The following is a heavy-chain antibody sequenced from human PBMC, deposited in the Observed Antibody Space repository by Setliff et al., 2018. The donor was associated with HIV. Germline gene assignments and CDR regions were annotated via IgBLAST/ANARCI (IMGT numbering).Heavy chain of an antibody. V-gene: IGHV4-31*03. CDR2: IYYSGST. D-gene: IGHD3-22*01. J-gene: IGHJ3*02. CDR1: GGSISSGGYY. CDR3: ARSPSYYDSSGYTAFDI. Sequence: SETLSLTCTVSGGSISSGGYYRSWIRQHPGKGLEWIGYIYYSGSTYYNPSLKSRVTISVDTSKNQFSLKLSSVTAADTAVYYCARSPSYYDSSGYTAFDIWGQGTMVTVSS.